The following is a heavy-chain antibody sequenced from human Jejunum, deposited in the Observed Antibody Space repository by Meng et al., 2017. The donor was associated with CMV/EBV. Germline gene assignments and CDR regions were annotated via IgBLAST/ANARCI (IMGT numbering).Heavy chain of an antibody. V-gene: IGHV3-23*01. CDR1: GFTFNNYA. J-gene: IGHJ4*02. Sequence: SGFTFNNYAMTWVRQAPGKGLEWVSTISGTGGTSYYADSVKGRFTISRDDSRNTLYLQMNSLRVEDTAVFYCARGDSSTSWLVFDYWGLGTLVTVSS. CDR3: ARGDSSTSWLVFDY. CDR2: ISGTGGTS. D-gene: IGHD6-19*01.